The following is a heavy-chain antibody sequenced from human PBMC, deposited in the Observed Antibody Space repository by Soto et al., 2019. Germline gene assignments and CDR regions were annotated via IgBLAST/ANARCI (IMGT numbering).Heavy chain of an antibody. CDR3: ARIEDQDSLDY. CDR1: GFTVSSNY. V-gene: IGHV3-66*01. D-gene: IGHD5-18*01. Sequence: PGGSLRLSCAASGFTVSSNYMSWVRQAPGKGLEWVSVIYSGGSTYYADSVKGRFTISRDNSKNTLYLQMNSLRAEDTAVYYCARIEDQDSLDYWGQGTLVTVSS. CDR2: IYSGGST. J-gene: IGHJ4*02.